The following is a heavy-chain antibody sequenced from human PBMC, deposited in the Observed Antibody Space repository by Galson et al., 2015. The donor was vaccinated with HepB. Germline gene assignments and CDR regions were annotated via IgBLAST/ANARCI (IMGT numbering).Heavy chain of an antibody. D-gene: IGHD1-7*01. CDR3: ARIPRAGTTDPNDY. CDR1: GYTFTGYY. V-gene: IGHV1-2*02. Sequence: SVKVSCKASGYTFTGYYMHWVRQAPGQGLEWMGWINPNSGGTNYAQKFQGRVTMTRDTSISTAYMELSRLRSDDTAVYYCARIPRAGTTDPNDYWGQGTLVTVSS. J-gene: IGHJ4*02. CDR2: INPNSGGT.